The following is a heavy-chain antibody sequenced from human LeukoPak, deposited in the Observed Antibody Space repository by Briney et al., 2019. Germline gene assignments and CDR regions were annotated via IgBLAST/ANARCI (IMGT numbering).Heavy chain of an antibody. V-gene: IGHV4-61*02. D-gene: IGHD6-6*01. Sequence: SETLSLTCTVSGGSLSSGSYYWRWLRQPAGRGLEWLGRIYTSGSTNYNPSLKSRVTISVDTSKNQFSLKLSSVTAADTAVYYCARTRLYMSSSGFFDYWGRGTLVTVSS. J-gene: IGHJ4*02. CDR3: ARTRLYMSSSGFFDY. CDR1: GGSLSSGSYY. CDR2: IYTSGST.